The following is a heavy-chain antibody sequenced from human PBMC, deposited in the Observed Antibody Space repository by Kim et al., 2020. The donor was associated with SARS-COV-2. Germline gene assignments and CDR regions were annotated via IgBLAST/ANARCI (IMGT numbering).Heavy chain of an antibody. CDR3: AREVYCSGGSCYGYGTFYYFDY. CDR1: GGTFSSYA. D-gene: IGHD2-15*01. CDR2: IIPIFGTA. V-gene: IGHV1-69*13. Sequence: SVKVSCKASGGTFSSYAISWVRQAPGQGLEWMGGIIPIFGTANYAQKFQGRVTITADESTSTAYMELSSLRSEDTAVYYCAREVYCSGGSCYGYGTFYYFDYWGQGTLVTVSS. J-gene: IGHJ4*02.